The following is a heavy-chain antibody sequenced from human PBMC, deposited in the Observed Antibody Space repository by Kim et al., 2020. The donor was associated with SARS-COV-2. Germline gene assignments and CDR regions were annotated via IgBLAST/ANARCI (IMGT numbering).Heavy chain of an antibody. J-gene: IGHJ6*02. CDR1: GGSFSGYY. CDR3: ARRIPFRGFLPRARYYYYGMDV. D-gene: IGHD3-10*01. CDR2: INHSGST. Sequence: SETLSLTCAVYGGSFSGYYWSWIRQPPGKGLEWIGEINHSGSTNYNPSLKSRVTISVDTSKNQFSLKLSSVTAADTAVYYCARRIPFRGFLPRARYYYYGMDVWGQGTTVTVSS. V-gene: IGHV4-34*01.